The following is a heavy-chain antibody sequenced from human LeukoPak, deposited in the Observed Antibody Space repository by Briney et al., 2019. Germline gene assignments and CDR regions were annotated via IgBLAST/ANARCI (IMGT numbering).Heavy chain of an antibody. V-gene: IGHV1-8*03. J-gene: IGHJ4*02. CDR2: MNPNSGNT. CDR1: GYTFTSYD. D-gene: IGHD2-2*01. Sequence: GASVKVSCKASGYTFTSYDINWVRQATGQGLEWMGWMNPNSGNTGYAQKFQGRVTITRDTSISTAYMELSRLRSDDTAVYYCARVAVVVPAAWGQGILVTVSS. CDR3: ARVAVVVPAA.